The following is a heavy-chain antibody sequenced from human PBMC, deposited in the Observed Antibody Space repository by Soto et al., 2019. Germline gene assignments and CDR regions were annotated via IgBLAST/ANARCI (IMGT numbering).Heavy chain of an antibody. CDR2: IYHCGNT. J-gene: IGHJ4*01. Sequence: SETLSLTCTVSGYSISSGSYLGLIRQPPGKGPDWIASIYHCGNTFYNPSLKSRVTVSVDKSNNQFSLKLRSVTAADTAVYYRAKAYVMVVAGSTFDYWGHGTLVTVSS. CDR3: AKAYVMVVAGSTFDY. V-gene: IGHV4-38-2*02. D-gene: IGHD6-19*01. CDR1: GYSISSGSY.